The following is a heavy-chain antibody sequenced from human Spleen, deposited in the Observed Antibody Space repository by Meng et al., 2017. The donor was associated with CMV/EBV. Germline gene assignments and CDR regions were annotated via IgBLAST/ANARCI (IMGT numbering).Heavy chain of an antibody. CDR2: INHSGST. Sequence: GSLRLSCAVYGGSFSGYYWSWIRQPPGKGLEWIGEINHSGSTNYNPSLKSRVTISVDTSKNQFSLKLSSVTAADTAVYYCARGNNYYDSSGYDPWGQGTLVTVSS. J-gene: IGHJ5*02. V-gene: IGHV4-34*01. CDR1: GGSFSGYY. CDR3: ARGNNYYDSSGYDP. D-gene: IGHD3-22*01.